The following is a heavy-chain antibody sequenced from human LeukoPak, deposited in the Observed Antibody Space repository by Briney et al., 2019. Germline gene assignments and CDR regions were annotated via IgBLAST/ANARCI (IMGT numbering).Heavy chain of an antibody. V-gene: IGHV1-2*02. D-gene: IGHD1-1*01. CDR2: INPNSGGT. CDR1: GYTFTGYY. J-gene: IGHJ4*02. Sequence: ASVKVSCKASGYTFTGYYMHWVRQAPGQGLEWMGWINPNSGGTNYAQKFQGRVTMTRDTSISTAYMELSRLRSDDTAVYYCARVGTGTITGHDYWGQGTLVTVSS. CDR3: ARVGTGTITGHDY.